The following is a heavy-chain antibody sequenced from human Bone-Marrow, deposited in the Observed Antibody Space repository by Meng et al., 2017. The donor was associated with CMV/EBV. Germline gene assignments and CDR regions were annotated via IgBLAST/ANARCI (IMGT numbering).Heavy chain of an antibody. V-gene: IGHV3-30-3*01. CDR2: ISYDGSNK. CDR3: ARGGELFDY. CDR1: GFTFSSYA. D-gene: IGHD4-17*01. Sequence: LVGSGGGVVQPWRSLRLSCAASGFTFSSYAMHWVRQAPGKGLEWDAVISYDGSNKYYADSVKGRFTISRDNSKNTLYLQMNSLRAEDTAVYYCARGGELFDYWGQGTLVTVSS. J-gene: IGHJ4*02.